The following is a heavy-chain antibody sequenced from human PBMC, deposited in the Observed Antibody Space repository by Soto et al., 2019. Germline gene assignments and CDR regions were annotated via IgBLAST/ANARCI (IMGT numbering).Heavy chain of an antibody. CDR1: GFTFSTYG. J-gene: IGHJ6*02. D-gene: IGHD6-6*01. V-gene: IGHV3-33*01. CDR3: AREESSSTSTYYGMDV. Sequence: GGSLRLSCAASGFTFSTYGMHWVRQAPGKGLEWVAVIWYDGSNKYYEDSVKGRFTISRDNSKNTLYLQMNSLRAEDTAVYYCAREESSSTSTYYGMDVWGQGTTVTVSS. CDR2: IWYDGSNK.